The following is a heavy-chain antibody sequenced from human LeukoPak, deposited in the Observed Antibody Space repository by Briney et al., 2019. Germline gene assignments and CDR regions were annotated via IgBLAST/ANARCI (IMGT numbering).Heavy chain of an antibody. J-gene: IGHJ4*02. V-gene: IGHV4-30-4*07. D-gene: IGHD5-18*01. CDR2: IYYSGST. Sequence: PSETLSLTCAVSGGSISSGGYSWSWIRQPPGKGLEWIGYIYYSGSTYYNPSLKSRVTISVDTSKNQFSLKLSSVTAADTAVYYCARDGDTAMVFYWGQGTLVTVSS. CDR3: ARDGDTAMVFY. CDR1: GGSISSGGYS.